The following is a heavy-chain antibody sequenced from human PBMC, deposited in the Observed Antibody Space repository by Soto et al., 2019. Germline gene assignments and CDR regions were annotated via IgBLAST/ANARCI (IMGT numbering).Heavy chain of an antibody. CDR3: ARASNHLGYCSGGSCYVHYYHYMDV. J-gene: IGHJ6*03. CDR1: GGSLSGYY. CDR2: INHSGST. Sequence: SETLSLTCAVYGGSLSGYYWSWIRQPPGKGLEWIGEINHSGSTNYNPSLKSRVTISVDTSKNQFSLKLSSVTAADTAVYYCARASNHLGYCSGGSCYVHYYHYMDVWGKGTTVTVSS. D-gene: IGHD2-15*01. V-gene: IGHV4-34*01.